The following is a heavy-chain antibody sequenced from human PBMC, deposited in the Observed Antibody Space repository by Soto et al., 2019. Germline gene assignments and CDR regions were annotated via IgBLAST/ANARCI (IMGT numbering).Heavy chain of an antibody. V-gene: IGHV3-23*01. CDR3: AICPTARSYSWFDP. J-gene: IGHJ5*02. D-gene: IGHD6-6*01. CDR1: GFSFSNYA. Sequence: PAGTLCLSCAASGFSFSNYATSWVRQAPGKGLEWVSAISGSGGSTYYADSVKGRFTISRDNTKNTLHLQMNSLRAEDTAVYYGAICPTARSYSWFDPWGQGTLVTVSS. CDR2: ISGSGGST.